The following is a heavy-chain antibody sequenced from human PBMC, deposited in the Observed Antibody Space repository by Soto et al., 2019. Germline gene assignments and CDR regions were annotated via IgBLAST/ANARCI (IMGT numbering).Heavy chain of an antibody. CDR2: IIPNIGIA. D-gene: IGHD2-15*01. V-gene: IGHV1-69*10. CDR1: VYTFTGYY. CDR3: ARMALGYCSGGSCFNSNYNWFDP. J-gene: IGHJ5*02. Sequence: SVKVSCKASVYTFTGYYMHWVRQAPGQGLEWMGWIIPNIGIANYAQKFQGRVTITADKSTSTAYMELSRLRSEDTAVYYCARMALGYCSGGSCFNSNYNWFDPWGQGTLVTVSS.